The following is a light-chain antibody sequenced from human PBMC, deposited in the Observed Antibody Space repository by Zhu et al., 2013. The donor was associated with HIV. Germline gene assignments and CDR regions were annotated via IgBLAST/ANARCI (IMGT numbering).Light chain of an antibody. J-gene: IGLJ3*02. CDR3: AAWDDSLTVGV. CDR2: GNN. CDR1: SSNIGRNT. Sequence: QSVLTQPPSASGTPGQRVTISCSGSSSNIGRNTVNWYQQLPGTAPNLLIYGNNQRPSGVPDRFSGSKSGTSASLAISGLQPDDEADYYCAAWDDSLTVGVFGGGTKLTVL. V-gene: IGLV1-44*01.